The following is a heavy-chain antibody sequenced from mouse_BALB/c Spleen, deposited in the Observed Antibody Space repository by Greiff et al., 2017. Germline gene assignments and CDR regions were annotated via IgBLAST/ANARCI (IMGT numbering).Heavy chain of an antibody. V-gene: IGHV5-17*02. Sequence: EVKVVESGGGLVQPGGSRKLSCAASGFTFSSFGMHWVRQAPEKGLEWVAYISSGSSTIYYADTVKGRFTISRDNPKNTLFLQMTSLRSEDTAMYYCARSYYYGKDYWGQGTTLTVSA. D-gene: IGHD1-1*01. J-gene: IGHJ2*01. CDR3: ARSYYYGKDY. CDR2: ISSGSSTI. CDR1: GFTFSSFG.